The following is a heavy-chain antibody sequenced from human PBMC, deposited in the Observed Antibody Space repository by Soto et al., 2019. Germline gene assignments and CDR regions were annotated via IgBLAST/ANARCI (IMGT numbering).Heavy chain of an antibody. CDR2: IIPIFGTA. J-gene: IGHJ6*02. CDR3: ASGGGGATSVYYYCGMDV. V-gene: IGHV1-69*06. Sequence: QVQLVQSGAEVKKPGSSVKVSCKASGGTFSSYAISWVRQAPGQGLEWMGGIIPIFGTANYAQKFQGRVTITADKSTSTAYMELSSLRSEDTAVYYCASGGGGATSVYYYCGMDVWGQGTTVTVSS. CDR1: GGTFSSYA. D-gene: IGHD5-12*01.